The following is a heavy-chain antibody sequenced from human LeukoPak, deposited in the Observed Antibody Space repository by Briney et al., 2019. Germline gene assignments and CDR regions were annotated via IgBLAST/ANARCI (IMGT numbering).Heavy chain of an antibody. CDR3: ATHYRG. Sequence: GGSLRLSCVASGSMFNNYWMSWVRQAPGKGLEWVACIKEDGSEKYYVDSVKGRFTISRDNAKNSLYLQMNSLGAEDTAVYYCATHYRGGGQGTLVIVSS. V-gene: IGHV3-7*01. D-gene: IGHD3-10*01. J-gene: IGHJ4*02. CDR1: GSMFNNYW. CDR2: IKEDGSEK.